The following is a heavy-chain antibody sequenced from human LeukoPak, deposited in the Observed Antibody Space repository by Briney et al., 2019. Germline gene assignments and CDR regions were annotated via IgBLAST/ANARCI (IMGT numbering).Heavy chain of an antibody. V-gene: IGHV4-59*01. CDR2: ISSSGST. D-gene: IGHD2-15*01. Sequence: PSETLSLTCTVSGGSISSYYWSWIRQPPGKALEWIGYISSSGSTNYKSSLKSRVTISGDTSKNQFSLMLRSVTAADTAVYYCARGHCSRSSCAAGWFDPWGQGTLVTVSS. CDR3: ARGHCSRSSCAAGWFDP. CDR1: GGSISSYY. J-gene: IGHJ5*02.